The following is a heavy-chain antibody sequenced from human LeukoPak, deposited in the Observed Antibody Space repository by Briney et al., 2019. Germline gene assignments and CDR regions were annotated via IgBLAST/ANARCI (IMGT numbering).Heavy chain of an antibody. CDR2: IIPIFGTA. CDR3: ALRPISPSTVTDYFDY. V-gene: IGHV1-69*13. D-gene: IGHD4-17*01. Sequence: SVKVSCKASGGTFSSYAISWVRQAPGQGLEWMGGIIPIFGTANYAQKFQGRVTITADEPTSTAYMELSSLRSEDTAVYYCALRPISPSTVTDYFDYWGQGTLVTVSS. J-gene: IGHJ4*02. CDR1: GGTFSSYA.